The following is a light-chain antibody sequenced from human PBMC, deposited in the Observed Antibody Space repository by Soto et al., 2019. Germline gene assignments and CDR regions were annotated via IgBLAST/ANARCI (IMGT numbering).Light chain of an antibody. CDR1: QSVSRNF. CDR3: QQYASARRT. CDR2: HAS. V-gene: IGKV3-20*01. Sequence: ENVLTQSPGTLSLSPGERATLSCRASQSVSRNFLAWYQQKPGQAPRLLIYHASNRATGIPDRFSGSGSGTDFTLTISRLEPEYFAMYYCQQYASARRTFGQGTNLEIK. J-gene: IGKJ2*01.